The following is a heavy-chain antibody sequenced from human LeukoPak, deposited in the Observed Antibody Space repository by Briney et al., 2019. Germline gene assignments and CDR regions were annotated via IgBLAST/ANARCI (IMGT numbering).Heavy chain of an antibody. CDR2: VNEDGSTT. CDR1: GFIFRSNW. Sequence: GGSLRLSCAASGFIFRSNWMHWVRQAPGKGLVWVSRVNEDGSTTNHADSVKGRFTISRDNVKNTLYMEMNSLRAEDTAVYYCVRDLGGRSGHWGQGTLVTVSS. CDR3: VRDLGGRSGH. V-gene: IGHV3-74*01. J-gene: IGHJ4*02. D-gene: IGHD1-26*01.